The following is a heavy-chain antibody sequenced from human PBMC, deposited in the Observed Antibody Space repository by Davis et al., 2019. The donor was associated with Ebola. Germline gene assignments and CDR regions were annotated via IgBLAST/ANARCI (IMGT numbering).Heavy chain of an antibody. CDR3: ARDRTMIVVERYFDY. J-gene: IGHJ4*02. V-gene: IGHV3-21*01. CDR1: GFTFSSYS. Sequence: PGGSLRLSCAASGFTFSSYSMNWVRQAPGKGLEWVSSISSSSSYIYYADSVKGRFTISRDNAKNSLYLQMNSLRAEDTAVYYCARDRTMIVVERYFDYWGQGTLVTVSS. CDR2: ISSSSSYI. D-gene: IGHD3-22*01.